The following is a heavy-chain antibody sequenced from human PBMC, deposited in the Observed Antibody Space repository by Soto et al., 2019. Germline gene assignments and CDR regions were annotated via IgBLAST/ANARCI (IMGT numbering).Heavy chain of an antibody. V-gene: IGHV4-31*03. CDR2: IYYSGST. CDR3: ARDHDFWSGYRKRGYYYYGMDV. CDR1: GGSISSGGYY. Sequence: PSETLSLTCTVSGGSISSGGYYWSWIRQHPGKGLEWIGYIYYSGSTYYNPPLKSRVTISVDTSKNQFSLKLSSVTAADTAVYYCARDHDFWSGYRKRGYYYYGMDVWGQGTTVTVSS. J-gene: IGHJ6*02. D-gene: IGHD3-3*01.